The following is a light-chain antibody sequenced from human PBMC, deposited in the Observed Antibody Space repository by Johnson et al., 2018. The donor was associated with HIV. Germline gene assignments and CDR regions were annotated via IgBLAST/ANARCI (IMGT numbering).Light chain of an antibody. V-gene: IGLV1-51*01. CDR2: DNN. CDR3: GTWDISLNVYV. CDR1: SSNIENNY. J-gene: IGLJ1*01. Sequence: QSVLTQPPSVSAASGQKVDISCSGSSSNIENNYLSWYQQLPHTAPKLLISDNNKRPSGIPDRFSGSKSGATATLDITGLQHGDEADYYCGTWDISLNVYVLGTGTKVTVL.